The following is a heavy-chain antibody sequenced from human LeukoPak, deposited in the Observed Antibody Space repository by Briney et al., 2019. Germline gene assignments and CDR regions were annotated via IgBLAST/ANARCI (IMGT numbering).Heavy chain of an antibody. CDR2: INGRSDDS. Sequence: PGGSLRLSCVVSDFTFAVSWVRQAPGKGLEWISTINGRSDDSFHADSVKGRFTISRDTTKNTLYLRMSSLRAADTAMYFCVRMRGPERRHCFDYWSQGALLIVSS. V-gene: IGHV3-23*01. CDR1: DFTFA. J-gene: IGHJ4*02. D-gene: IGHD2-2*01. CDR3: VRMRGPERRHCFDY.